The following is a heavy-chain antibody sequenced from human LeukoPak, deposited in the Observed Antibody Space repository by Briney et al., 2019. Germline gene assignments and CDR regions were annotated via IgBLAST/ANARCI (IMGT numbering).Heavy chain of an antibody. J-gene: IGHJ5*02. CDR2: MRSDGTSK. CDR3: AKDRPIKGGFDP. V-gene: IGHV3-30*02. Sequence: GGSLRLSCVASGFSLTIYGMLWVRQAPGKGLQWVAFMRSDGTSKYYGDSVEGRFTISRDNSKSTLYLLMNSLSAEDTGIYYCAKDRPIKGGFDPWGQGTPVTVSS. D-gene: IGHD3-16*01. CDR1: GFSLTIYG.